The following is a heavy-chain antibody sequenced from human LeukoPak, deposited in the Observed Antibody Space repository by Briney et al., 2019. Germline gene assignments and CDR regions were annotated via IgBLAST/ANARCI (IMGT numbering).Heavy chain of an antibody. Sequence: GGSLRLSCAASGFTFSDYHMSWIRQAPGKGLEWVSYISSSGSTIYYADSVKGRFTISRDNAKNSLYLQMNSLRAEDTAVYYCARDPGQVVAANYYFDYWGQGTLVTVSS. V-gene: IGHV3-11*01. CDR1: GFTFSDYH. D-gene: IGHD2-15*01. J-gene: IGHJ4*02. CDR3: ARDPGQVVAANYYFDY. CDR2: ISSSGSTI.